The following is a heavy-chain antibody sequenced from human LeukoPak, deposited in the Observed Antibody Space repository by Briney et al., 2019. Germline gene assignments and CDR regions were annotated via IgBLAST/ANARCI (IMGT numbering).Heavy chain of an antibody. D-gene: IGHD3-10*01. J-gene: IGHJ4*02. V-gene: IGHV3-7*03. CDR2: IKQDGSEK. CDR3: ARVAYYYGSGSYYRGVDY. Sequence: GGSLRLPCAASGFTFSSYWMSWVRQAPGKGLEWVANIKQDGSEKYYVDSVKGRFTISRDNAKNSLYLQMNSLRAEDTAVYYCARVAYYYGSGSYYRGVDYWGQGTLVTVSS. CDR1: GFTFSSYW.